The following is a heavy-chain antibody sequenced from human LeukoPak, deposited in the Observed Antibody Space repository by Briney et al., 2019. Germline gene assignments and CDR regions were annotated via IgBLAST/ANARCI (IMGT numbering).Heavy chain of an antibody. D-gene: IGHD3-3*01. CDR2: FDPEDGET. CDR1: GYTLTELS. J-gene: IGHJ4*02. Sequence: GASVRVSCKVSGYTLTELSMHWVRQAPGKGLEWMGGFDPEDGETIYAQKFQGRVTMTEDTSTDTAYMELSSLRSEDTAVYYCATGITIFGVVPGLFDYWGQGTMVAVPS. V-gene: IGHV1-24*01. CDR3: ATGITIFGVVPGLFDY.